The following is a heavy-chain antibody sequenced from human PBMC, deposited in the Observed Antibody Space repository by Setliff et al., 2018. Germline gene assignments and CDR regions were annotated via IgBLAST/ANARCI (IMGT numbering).Heavy chain of an antibody. CDR3: AREPMDSAMVTTGAFDI. CDR1: GDSIRSYY. CDR2: IYYTGSS. V-gene: IGHV4-59*01. Sequence: PSETLSLTCTVSGDSIRSYYWSWVRQPPGRGLEWIGYIYYTGSSNYNPSLKSRVTISVDTSKNQFSLRLRSVSAADTAVYYCAREPMDSAMVTTGAFDIWGRGTMGTVS. J-gene: IGHJ3*02. D-gene: IGHD5-18*01.